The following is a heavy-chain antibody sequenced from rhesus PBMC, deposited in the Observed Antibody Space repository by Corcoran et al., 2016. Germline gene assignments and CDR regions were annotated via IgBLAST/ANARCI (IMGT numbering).Heavy chain of an antibody. CDR3: ARGCGTAAFDY. CDR1: GGSISGYY. V-gene: IGHV4-81*01. Sequence: QLQLQESGPGLVKPSETLSLTCAVSGGSISGYYWSWIRQPPGKGLEWIGNIDGNIAGTNYNPSLKSRVSMSKDTSKNQFSLKLTSGTAADTAGYYCARGCGTAAFDYWGQGVLVTVSS. D-gene: IGHD1-44*01. J-gene: IGHJ4*01. CDR2: IDGNIAGT.